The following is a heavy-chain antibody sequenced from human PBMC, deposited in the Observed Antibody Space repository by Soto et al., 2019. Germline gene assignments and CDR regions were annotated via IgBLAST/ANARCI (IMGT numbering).Heavy chain of an antibody. D-gene: IGHD4-17*01. CDR2: ISYNGRHI. Sequence: QLHLVESGGGVVQPGNSLRLSCTASGFIFSNYAMHWVRQAPGKGLEWVAVISYNGRHIYYEDSVKGRFAISWDNSKNTLDLVMNSLRREDTAMYYCARDVSDYVLDVWGQGTTVNVSS. CDR1: GFIFSNYA. CDR3: ARDVSDYVLDV. J-gene: IGHJ6*02. V-gene: IGHV3-30*09.